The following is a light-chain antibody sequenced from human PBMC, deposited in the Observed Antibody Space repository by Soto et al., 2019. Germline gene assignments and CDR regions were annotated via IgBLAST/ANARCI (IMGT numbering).Light chain of an antibody. Sequence: DVVMTQSPLSLPVTLGQPASISCRSSQSLIYSDGIAYLNWFHQRPGQSPRRLIYKVSNRDSGVPDRFSGSGSGTDFTLTISRVEAEDVGVYYCMQGTHWPPTFGRGTKVELK. CDR2: KVS. V-gene: IGKV2-30*01. CDR3: MQGTHWPPT. CDR1: QSLIYSDGIAY. J-gene: IGKJ1*01.